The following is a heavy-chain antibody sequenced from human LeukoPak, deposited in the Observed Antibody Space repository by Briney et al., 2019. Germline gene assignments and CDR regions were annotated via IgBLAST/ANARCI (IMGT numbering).Heavy chain of an antibody. J-gene: IGHJ5*02. V-gene: IGHV3-74*01. CDR2: INSDGSST. D-gene: IGHD2-15*01. CDR3: ARGCSGGRCYSGGWFDP. Sequence: GGSLRLSCAASGFTFSSYWMHWVRQAPGKGLVWVSRINSDGSSTTYADSVKGRFTISRDNAKNTLYLQMNSLRVDDTAVYYCARGCSGGRCYSGGWFDPWGQGTPVTVSS. CDR1: GFTFSSYW.